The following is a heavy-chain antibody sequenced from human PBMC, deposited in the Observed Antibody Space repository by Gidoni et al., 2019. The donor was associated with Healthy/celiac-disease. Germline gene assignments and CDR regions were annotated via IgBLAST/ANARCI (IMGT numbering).Heavy chain of an antibody. J-gene: IGHJ5*02. CDR2: ISGSGVST. V-gene: IGHV3-23*01. CDR1: GFTFSSYA. D-gene: IGHD3-3*02. CDR3: AKGPLKIISTNWLDP. Sequence: EVQLLESGGGLVQPGGSLRLSCAASGFTFSSYAMSWVRQAPGKGLEWVSAISGSGVSTYYADSVKGRFTTSRDNYKNTLYLQMNSLRAEDTAVYYCAKGPLKIISTNWLDPWGQGTLVTVSS.